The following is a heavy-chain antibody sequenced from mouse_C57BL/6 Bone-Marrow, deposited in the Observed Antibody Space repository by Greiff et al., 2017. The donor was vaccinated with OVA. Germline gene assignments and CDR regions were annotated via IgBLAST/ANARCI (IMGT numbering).Heavy chain of an antibody. D-gene: IGHD2-4*01. CDR2: ILPGSGST. CDR3: ARRSFYYDYDGFAY. J-gene: IGHJ3*01. Sequence: VQLQQSGAELMKPGASVKLSCKATGYTFTGYWIEWVKQRPGHGLAWIGEILPGSGSTTYNEKFKGKATFTADPSSNTSYMQLSSLTTEDSASYYCARRSFYYDYDGFAYWGQGTLVTVSA. CDR1: GYTFTGYW. V-gene: IGHV1-9*01.